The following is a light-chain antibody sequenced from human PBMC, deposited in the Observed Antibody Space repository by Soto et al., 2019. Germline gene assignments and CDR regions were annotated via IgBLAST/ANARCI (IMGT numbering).Light chain of an antibody. CDR3: SSYAGSSTLV. V-gene: IGLV2-8*01. Sequence: QSALTQPPSASGSPGQSVTISCTGTSSDVGGYNDVSWYQQHPGKAPKLMIYEVNKRPSGVPDRISGSKSGNTASLTVSGLQAEDEADYYCSSYAGSSTLVFGGGTKLTVL. J-gene: IGLJ3*02. CDR2: EVN. CDR1: SSDVGGYND.